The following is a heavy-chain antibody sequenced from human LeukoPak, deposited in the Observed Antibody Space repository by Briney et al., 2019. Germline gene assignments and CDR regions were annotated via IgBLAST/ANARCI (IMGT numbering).Heavy chain of an antibody. D-gene: IGHD1-1*01. Sequence: ASVKVSCKASGYTFTSYDINWVRQATGQGLEWMGWMNPNSGNTGYAQKFQGRVTMTRNTSISTAYMELSRLRSDDTAVYYCARAGNWNDFDYWGQGTLVTVSS. J-gene: IGHJ4*02. CDR1: GYTFTSYD. CDR3: ARAGNWNDFDY. V-gene: IGHV1-8*01. CDR2: MNPNSGNT.